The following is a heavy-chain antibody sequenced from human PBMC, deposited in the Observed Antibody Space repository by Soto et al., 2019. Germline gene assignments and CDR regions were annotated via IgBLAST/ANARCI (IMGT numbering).Heavy chain of an antibody. CDR2: TXPKSGXT. D-gene: IGHD5-18*01. Sequence: GXSVKVSCKASGYTFTSYEITWVRQATGQGLDWMGWTXPKSGXTGSAPKFQGXXTMTRDTXXSTDYMEVSSLTSEDTAVYYCAKSPLGYNYGLTWGQGTLVTVSS. CDR3: AKSPLGYNYGLT. J-gene: IGHJ5*02. V-gene: IGHV1-8*01. CDR1: GYTFTSYE.